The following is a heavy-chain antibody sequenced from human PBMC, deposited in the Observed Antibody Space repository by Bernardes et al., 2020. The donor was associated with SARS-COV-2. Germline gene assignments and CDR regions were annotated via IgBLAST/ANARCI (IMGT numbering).Heavy chain of an antibody. CDR1: GYSFPNYW. V-gene: IGHV5-51*01. D-gene: IGHD2-21*02. J-gene: IGHJ4*02. Sequence: ESLKISCKGSGYSFPNYWIAWVRQLPGKGLEWMGFIYPGDSDTRYSPSFQGQATISVDRSISTAYLQWSSLKATDTAIYYCARPLRGQRKEYCGDDCYSGFRYWGQGTLVTVPS. CDR3: ARPLRGQRKEYCGDDCYSGFRY. CDR2: IYPGDSDT.